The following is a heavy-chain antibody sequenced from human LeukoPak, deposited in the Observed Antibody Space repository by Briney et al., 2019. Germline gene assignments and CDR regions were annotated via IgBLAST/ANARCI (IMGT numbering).Heavy chain of an antibody. V-gene: IGHV1-2*06. J-gene: IGHJ4*02. CDR3: ARGDMIVVVSDFDY. CDR1: GYTFTGYY. Sequence: ASVEVSCKASGYTFTGYYMHWVRQAPGQGLEWMGRINPNSGGTNYAQKFQGRVTMTRDTSISTAYMELSRLRSDDTAVYYCARGDMIVVVSDFDYWGQGTLVTVSS. CDR2: INPNSGGT. D-gene: IGHD3-22*01.